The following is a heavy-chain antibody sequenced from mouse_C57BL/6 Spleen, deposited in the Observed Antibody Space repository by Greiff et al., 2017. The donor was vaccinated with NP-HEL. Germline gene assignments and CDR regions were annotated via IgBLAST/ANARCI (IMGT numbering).Heavy chain of an antibody. CDR3: ARSDYYGSSYDWFAY. CDR2: INPNNGGT. J-gene: IGHJ3*01. Sequence: EVQLQQSGPELVKPGASVKIPCKASGYTFTDYNMDWVKPSHGKSLEWIGDINPNNGGTIYNQKFKGKATLTVDKSSSTAYMELRSLTSEDTAVYYCARSDYYGSSYDWFAYWGQGTLVTVSA. V-gene: IGHV1-18*01. D-gene: IGHD1-1*01. CDR1: GYTFTDYN.